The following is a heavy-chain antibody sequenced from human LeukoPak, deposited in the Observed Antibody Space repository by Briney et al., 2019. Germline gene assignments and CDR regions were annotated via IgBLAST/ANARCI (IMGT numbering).Heavy chain of an antibody. CDR1: GGTFSSYA. CDR3: AREDDLLPGRRNWFDP. V-gene: IGHV1-69*04. D-gene: IGHD3-9*01. J-gene: IGHJ5*02. CDR2: IIPILGIA. Sequence: ASVKVSCKASGGTFSSYAISWVRQAPGQGLKWMGRIIPILGIANYAQKFQGRVTITADKSTSTAYMELSSLRSEDTAVYYCAREDDLLPGRRNWFDPWGQGNLVTVSS.